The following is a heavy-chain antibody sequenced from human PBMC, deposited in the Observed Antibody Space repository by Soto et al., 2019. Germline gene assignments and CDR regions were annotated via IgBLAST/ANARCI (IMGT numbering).Heavy chain of an antibody. CDR2: MNPNSGNT. CDR1: GYTFTSYD. D-gene: IGHD3-22*01. J-gene: IGHJ4*02. CDR3: ARRLGYYDSSGYYGGLFDY. Sequence: ASVKVSCKASGYTFTSYDINWVRQATGQGLEWMGWMNPNSGNTGYAQKFQGRVTMTRNTSISTAYMELSSLRSEDTAVYYCARRLGYYDSSGYYGGLFDYWGQGTLVTVSS. V-gene: IGHV1-8*01.